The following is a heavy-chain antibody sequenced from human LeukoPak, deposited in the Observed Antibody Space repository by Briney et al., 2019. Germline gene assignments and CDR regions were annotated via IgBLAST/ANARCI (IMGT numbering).Heavy chain of an antibody. D-gene: IGHD2-15*01. CDR2: IKSKTDGGTT. J-gene: IGHJ4*02. V-gene: IGHV3-15*01. CDR3: TTGTRYCSGGSCYNH. CDR1: GFTFSNAW. Sequence: PGGSLRLSCAASGFTFSNAWMSWVRQAPGKGLEWVGRIKSKTDGGTTDYAAPVKGRFTISRDDSKNTLYLQMNSLKTEDTAVYYCTTGTRYCSGGSCYNHRGQGTLVTVSS.